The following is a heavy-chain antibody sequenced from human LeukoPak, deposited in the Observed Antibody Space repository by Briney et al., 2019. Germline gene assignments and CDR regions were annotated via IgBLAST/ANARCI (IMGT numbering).Heavy chain of an antibody. CDR3: ARVGAQYSSSWYSDY. D-gene: IGHD6-13*01. CDR1: GFPFSNYS. J-gene: IGHJ4*02. V-gene: IGHV3-21*01. CDR2: ISKGSGYI. Sequence: GSLKLSCVGSGFPFSNYSFNWVRQAPGKGLEWVSSISKGSGYIYQTDSVKGRFTISRDNAKNTLYLQMNSLRAEDTAVYYCARVGAQYSSSWYSDYWGQGTLVTVSS.